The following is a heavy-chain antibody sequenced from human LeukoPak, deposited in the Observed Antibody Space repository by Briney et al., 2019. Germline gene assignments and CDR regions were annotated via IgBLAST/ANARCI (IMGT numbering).Heavy chain of an antibody. V-gene: IGHV4-34*01. CDR3: GAGYRYFDY. CDR1: GGSFSGYY. J-gene: IGHJ4*02. D-gene: IGHD3-9*01. Sequence: SETLSLTCAVYGGSFSGYYWSWIRQPPGKGLEWIGEINHSGSTNYNPSLKSRVTISVDTSKNQFSLKLSSVTAADTAVYYCGAGYRYFDYWGQGTLVTVSS. CDR2: INHSGST.